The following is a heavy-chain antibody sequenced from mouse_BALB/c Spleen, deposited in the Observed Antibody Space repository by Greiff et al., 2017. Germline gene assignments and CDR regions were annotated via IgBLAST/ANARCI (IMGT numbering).Heavy chain of an antibody. J-gene: IGHJ3*01. CDR2: ISSGGSYT. D-gene: IGHD2-3*01. V-gene: IGHV5-6-4*01. CDR3: TRDDGYYVPY. Sequence: EVQRVESGGGLVKPGGSLKLSCAASGFTFSSYTMSWVRQTPEKRLEWVATISSGGSYTYYPDSVKGRFTISRDNATNTLYLQMSSLKSEDTAMYYCTRDDGYYVPYWGQGTLVTVSA. CDR1: GFTFSSYT.